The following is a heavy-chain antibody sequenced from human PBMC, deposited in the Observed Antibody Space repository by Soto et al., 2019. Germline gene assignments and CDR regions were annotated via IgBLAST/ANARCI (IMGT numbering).Heavy chain of an antibody. CDR1: GFTFSSYS. CDR2: ISSSSSTI. J-gene: IGHJ6*04. D-gene: IGHD3-3*01. V-gene: IGHV3-48*01. Sequence: GGSLRLSCAASGFTFSSYSMNWVRQAPGKGLEWVSYISSSSSTIYYADSVKGRFTISRDNAKNSLYLQMNSLRAEDTAVYYCASTILYQLDVWGKGTTVTVSS. CDR3: ASTILYQLDV.